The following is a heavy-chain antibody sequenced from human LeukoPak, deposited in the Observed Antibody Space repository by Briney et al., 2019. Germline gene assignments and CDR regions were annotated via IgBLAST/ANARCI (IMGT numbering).Heavy chain of an antibody. CDR1: GDSINSLDL. CDR2: MYLSGTT. D-gene: IGHD3-22*01. V-gene: IGHV4-4*02. Sequence: SGTLSLTCTVSGDSINSLDLWSWVRQPPGKGLEWIGEMYLSGTTHSNPSVKSRVTISIDKSKNQFFLNLSSMTAADTAVYYCAGLVGRYSSGLYYYYFDYWGQGTLVTVSS. J-gene: IGHJ4*02. CDR3: AGLVGRYSSGLYYYYFDY.